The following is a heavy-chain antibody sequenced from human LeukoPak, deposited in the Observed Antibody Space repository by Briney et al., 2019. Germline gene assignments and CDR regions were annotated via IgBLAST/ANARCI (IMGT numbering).Heavy chain of an antibody. CDR2: ISGSGDNT. CDR3: AKGSYYDSSGSFYFGY. D-gene: IGHD3-22*01. V-gene: IGHV3-23*01. J-gene: IGHJ4*02. CDR1: GFTFSSYA. Sequence: GGSLRLSCAASGFTFSSYAMSWVRQAPGKGLEWVSGISGSGDNTYYADFVKGRFTISRDNSKNTLYVQVNSLGTEDTAAYYCAKGSYYDSSGSFYFGYWGQGTLVTVSS.